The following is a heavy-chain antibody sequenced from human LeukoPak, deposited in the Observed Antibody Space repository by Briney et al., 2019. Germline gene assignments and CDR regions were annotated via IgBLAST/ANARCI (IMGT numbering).Heavy chain of an antibody. CDR3: ARGIMITFGQGFDY. J-gene: IGHJ4*02. CDR2: IYYSGST. V-gene: IGHV4-39*07. Sequence: SETLSLTCTVSGGSISSSSYYWGWIRQPPGKGLEWIGSIYYSGSTYYNPSLKSRVTISVDTSKNQFSLKLSSVTAADTAVYYCARGIMITFGQGFDYWGQGTLVTVSS. D-gene: IGHD3-16*01. CDR1: GGSISSSSYY.